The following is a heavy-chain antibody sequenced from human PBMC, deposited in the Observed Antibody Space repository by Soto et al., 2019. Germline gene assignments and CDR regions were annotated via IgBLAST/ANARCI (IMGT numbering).Heavy chain of an antibody. CDR3: SRSLDS. CDR2: INPDGSEK. J-gene: IGHJ4*02. Sequence: GGSLRLSCAVSGFTFTNYGINWVRQAPGKGLEWVANINPDGSEKHYVDSVKGRFTISRDNAKNSLYLQMSSLTAEDSALYYCSRSLDSWGQGTRVTVSS. V-gene: IGHV3-7*01. CDR1: GFTFTNYG.